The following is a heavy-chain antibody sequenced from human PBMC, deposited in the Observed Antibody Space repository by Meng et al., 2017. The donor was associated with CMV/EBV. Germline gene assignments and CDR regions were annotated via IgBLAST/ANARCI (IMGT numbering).Heavy chain of an antibody. D-gene: IGHD3-3*01. Sequence: HVHRQESGPGLVKPSETLSLTGTASGGSISSYYWSWIRQPPGKGLEWIGYIYYSGSTNYNPSLKSRVTISVDTSKNQFSLKLSSVTAADTAVYYCARGYYDFWSGYYGVGYFDYWGQGTLVTVSS. CDR2: IYYSGST. CDR3: ARGYYDFWSGYYGVGYFDY. V-gene: IGHV4-59*01. J-gene: IGHJ4*02. CDR1: GGSISSYY.